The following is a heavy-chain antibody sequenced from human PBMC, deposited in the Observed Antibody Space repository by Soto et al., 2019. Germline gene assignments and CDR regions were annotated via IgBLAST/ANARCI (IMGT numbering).Heavy chain of an antibody. D-gene: IGHD1-26*01. Sequence: QGYLVQSGAEVKRPGASVRVSCKTSGFTFNTHGFSWVRQAPGQGLEWMGWNSALNGKTFYAHNFQDRVIMTTDTSSSTAYMELRGLKSDDTAVYYCAAATSIALGFRYLGQGTLVTASS. V-gene: IGHV1-18*01. CDR1: GFTFNTHG. J-gene: IGHJ4*02. CDR3: AAATSIALGFRY. CDR2: NSALNGKT.